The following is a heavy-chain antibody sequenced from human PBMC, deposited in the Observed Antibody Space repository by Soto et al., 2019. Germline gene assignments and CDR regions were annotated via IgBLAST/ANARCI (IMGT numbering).Heavy chain of an antibody. J-gene: IGHJ5*02. CDR3: ATRGRRSKDNWLDH. CDR1: GYIFTSYF. V-gene: IGHV5-10-1*01. Sequence: HGDSLNISCKFSGYIFTSYFIIVVRQMPGKGLEWMGRIDPSDSYTNYSPSFQGHVTISADKSISTAYLQWSSLKASDTDMYYCATRGRRSKDNWLDHWGQGTLVTVSS. CDR2: IDPSDSYT. D-gene: IGHD6-25*01.